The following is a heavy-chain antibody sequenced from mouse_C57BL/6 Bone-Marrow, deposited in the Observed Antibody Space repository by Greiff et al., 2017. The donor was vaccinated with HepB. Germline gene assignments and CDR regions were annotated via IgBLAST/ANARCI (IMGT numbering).Heavy chain of an antibody. J-gene: IGHJ2*01. V-gene: IGHV1-26*01. D-gene: IGHD3-2*02. Sequence: EVQLKQSGPELVKPGASVKISCKASGYTFTDYYMNWVKQSHGKSLEWIGDINPNNGGTSYNQKFKGKATLTVDKSSSTAYMELRSLTSEDSAVYYCARRQLRLYYFDYWGQGTTLTVSS. CDR2: INPNNGGT. CDR3: ARRQLRLYYFDY. CDR1: GYTFTDYY.